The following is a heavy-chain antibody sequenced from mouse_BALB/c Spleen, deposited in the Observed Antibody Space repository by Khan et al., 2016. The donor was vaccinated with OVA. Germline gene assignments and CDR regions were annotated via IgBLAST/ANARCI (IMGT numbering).Heavy chain of an antibody. V-gene: IGHV1-4*01. CDR2: INPSNDYT. D-gene: IGHD2-14*01. CDR3: VREGAYHRSDGWFAY. CDR1: GYTFTSYT. Sequence: QIQLVQSRAELARPGASVKMSCKASGYTFTSYTIHWVRQRPGQAPEWIGHINPSNDYTNYNQNFKDKATFIVEKSSTTAYLQLSSLTYEDSAAFYCVREGAYHRSDGWFAYWGQGTLVTVSA. J-gene: IGHJ3*01.